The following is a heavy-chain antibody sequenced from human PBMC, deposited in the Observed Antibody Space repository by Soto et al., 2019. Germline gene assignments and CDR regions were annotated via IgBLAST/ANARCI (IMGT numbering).Heavy chain of an antibody. V-gene: IGHV4-31*03. J-gene: IGHJ4*02. CDR2: MRHSGST. CDR1: GESISSADFY. D-gene: IGHD3-22*01. CDR3: AGRRPYYFDSSPYVADY. Sequence: QVQLQESGPGLVKPSQTLSLTCTVSGESISSADFYWSWIRQHPGKGLEWVGYMRHSGSTFYTPSLRSRLHISVGTSAHQFSLRLTSVTAADTAVYYCAGRRPYYFDSSPYVADYWGQGTLVTVSS.